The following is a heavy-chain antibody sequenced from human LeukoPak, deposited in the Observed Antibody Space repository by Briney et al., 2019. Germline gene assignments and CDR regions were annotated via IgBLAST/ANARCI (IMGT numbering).Heavy chain of an antibody. V-gene: IGHV4-34*01. J-gene: IGHJ5*02. D-gene: IGHD6-6*01. Sequence: SETLSLTCAVYGGSFSGYYWSWIRQPPGKGLEWIGEINHSGSTNFNPSLKSRVTISVDTSKNQFSLKLSSVTAADTAVYYCARGLVAARGQNWFDPWGQGALVTVSS. CDR1: GGSFSGYY. CDR3: ARGLVAARGQNWFDP. CDR2: INHSGST.